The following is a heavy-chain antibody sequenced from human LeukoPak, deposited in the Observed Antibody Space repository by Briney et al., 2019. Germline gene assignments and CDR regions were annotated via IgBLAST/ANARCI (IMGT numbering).Heavy chain of an antibody. V-gene: IGHV4/OR15-8*02. D-gene: IGHD3-10*01. J-gene: IGHJ4*02. CDR3: ARGGLYFGGD. CDR2: ISHNGNT. CDR1: RGSISSSNW. Sequence: PSETLSLTCAVFRGSISSSNWWSWVRQAPGKGLEWIGEISHNGNTNYNPSLKSRLTISVDKSKNQFSLKLSSVTAADTAVYYCARGGLYFGGDWGQGVLVTVSS.